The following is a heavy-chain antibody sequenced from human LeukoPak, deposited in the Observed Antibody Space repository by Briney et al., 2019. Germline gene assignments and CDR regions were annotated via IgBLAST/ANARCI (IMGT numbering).Heavy chain of an antibody. D-gene: IGHD3-22*01. J-gene: IGHJ3*02. V-gene: IGHV3-21*01. CDR1: GFTFNTYS. CDR2: ISSSNSYI. Sequence: KPGGSLRLSCAASGFTFNTYSMNWVRQAPGKGLEWFSSISSSNSYIYYADSMRGRFTISRDNAKNSLYLQMNSLRAEDTAVYECVRDKYYDSRSALDIWGQGTMVTVSS. CDR3: VRDKYYDSRSALDI.